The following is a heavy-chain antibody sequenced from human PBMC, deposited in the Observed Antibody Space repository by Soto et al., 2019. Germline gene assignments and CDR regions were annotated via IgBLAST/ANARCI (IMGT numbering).Heavy chain of an antibody. V-gene: IGHV1-24*01. CDR3: TTMRPRAQPRRGHSRGWYRAFEEFAH. J-gene: IGHJ4*02. CDR1: GYTLSESS. Sequence: QVHLEQSGAEVKKPGASVKVACKVSGYTLSESSMHWVRQAPGKGPEWMGGFDPEDGETIFAQKFRGRVTMTEDSSRDTSYLEVSGLRSEDTAVYYCTTMRPRAQPRRGHSRGWYRAFEEFAHWGQGTLVTVSS. D-gene: IGHD6-19*01. CDR2: FDPEDGET.